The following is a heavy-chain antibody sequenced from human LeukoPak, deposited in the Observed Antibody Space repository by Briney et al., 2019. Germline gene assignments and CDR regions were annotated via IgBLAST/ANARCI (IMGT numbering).Heavy chain of an antibody. CDR1: GASISSYF. CDR2: IGYSGST. CDR3: AGSKAYSGYFDY. Sequence: SETLSLTCAVSGASISSYFWSWIRQPPGKGLEYIGYIGYSGSTNYNPSLKSRVTISVDTSKNQFSLKLTSVTAADTAVYYCAGSKAYSGYFDYWGQGTLVTVSS. V-gene: IGHV4-59*08. D-gene: IGHD4-11*01. J-gene: IGHJ4*02.